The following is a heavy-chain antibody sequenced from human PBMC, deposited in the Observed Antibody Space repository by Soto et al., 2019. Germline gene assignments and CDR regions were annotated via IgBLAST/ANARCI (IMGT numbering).Heavy chain of an antibody. V-gene: IGHV1-69*17. Sequence: QVQLVQSGAEVKKPGSSVKVSCKASGGTSRSLSITWVRQAPGQGLEWMGGITPLFGIPNYPQKFQGRLTITADKSTGTAYLELSSLRSEDTAVYYWARDTHSAGGWFDTWGRGTLVTVS. CDR3: ARDTHSAGGWFDT. D-gene: IGHD2-15*01. CDR1: GGTSRSLS. J-gene: IGHJ5*02. CDR2: ITPLFGIP.